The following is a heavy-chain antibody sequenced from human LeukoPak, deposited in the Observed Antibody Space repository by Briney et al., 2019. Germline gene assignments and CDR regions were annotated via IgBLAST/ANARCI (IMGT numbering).Heavy chain of an antibody. D-gene: IGHD2-15*01. CDR1: GGSISRYY. CDR2: IFHSGST. V-gene: IGHV4-59*08. Sequence: PSETLSLTCTVSGGSISRYYWSWIRRPPGMGLEWIGYIFHSGSTKYNPSLKSRVTISLDTSKKQFSLNLTSVTATDMAVYFCARHEGHCTGGNCYSNAFDVWGQGSMVTVSS. J-gene: IGHJ3*01. CDR3: ARHEGHCTGGNCYSNAFDV.